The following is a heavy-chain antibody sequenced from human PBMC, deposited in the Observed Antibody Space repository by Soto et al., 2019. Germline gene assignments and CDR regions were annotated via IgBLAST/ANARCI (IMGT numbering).Heavy chain of an antibody. CDR3: AKEGTYDFWSGKPVTKNMDV. V-gene: IGHV3-23*01. D-gene: IGHD3-3*01. CDR2: ISGSGGST. CDR1: GFTFSSYA. Sequence: PGGSLRLSCSASGFTFSSYAMSWVRQAPGKGLEWVSAISGSGGSTYYADSVKGRFTISRDNSKNTLYLQMNSLRAEDTAVYYCAKEGTYDFWSGKPVTKNMDVWGKGTTVTVSS. J-gene: IGHJ6*03.